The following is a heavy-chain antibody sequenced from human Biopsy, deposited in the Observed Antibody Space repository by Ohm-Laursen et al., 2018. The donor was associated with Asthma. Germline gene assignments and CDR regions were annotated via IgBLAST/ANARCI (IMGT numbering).Heavy chain of an antibody. J-gene: IGHJ4*02. D-gene: IGHD3-22*01. CDR1: GDSITSGGCC. V-gene: IGHV4-31*03. CDR2: IHHSGTS. Sequence: TLSLTCTVSGDSITSGGCCWNWIRQHPGKGLEWIGYIHHSGTSYFKPSLKSRVSFSRDTSKNQFSLRLSSVTAADTAMYYCARIPRRSGSYFVDYWGQGTLVTVSS. CDR3: ARIPRRSGSYFVDY.